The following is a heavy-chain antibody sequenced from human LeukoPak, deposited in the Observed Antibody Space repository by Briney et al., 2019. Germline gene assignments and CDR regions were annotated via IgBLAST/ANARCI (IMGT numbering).Heavy chain of an antibody. V-gene: IGHV3-33*01. Sequence: TGGSLRLSCAASGFTFSSHGMHWVRQAPGKGLEWVAVIWYDGSNKYYADSVKGRFTISRDNSKTTLYLQMNSLRAEDTAVYYCARDRISGGTSGTTGSTYRPGYFDYWGQGTLVTVSS. CDR3: ARDRISGGTSGTTGSTYRPGYFDY. CDR1: GFTFSSHG. J-gene: IGHJ4*02. CDR2: IWYDGSNK. D-gene: IGHD1-1*01.